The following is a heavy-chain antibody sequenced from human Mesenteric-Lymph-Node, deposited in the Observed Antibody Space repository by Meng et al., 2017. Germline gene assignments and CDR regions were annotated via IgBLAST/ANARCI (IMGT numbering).Heavy chain of an antibody. Sequence: GESLKISCVASGFTFTSYAISWVRQAPGKGLEWVSLISWDGGSTYYADSVKGRFTISRDNSKNSLYLQMNSLRAEDTALYYCAKGGGNPDYWGQGTLVTVSS. CDR3: AKGGGNPDY. D-gene: IGHD4-23*01. CDR1: GFTFTSYA. CDR2: ISWDGGST. V-gene: IGHV3-43D*03. J-gene: IGHJ4*02.